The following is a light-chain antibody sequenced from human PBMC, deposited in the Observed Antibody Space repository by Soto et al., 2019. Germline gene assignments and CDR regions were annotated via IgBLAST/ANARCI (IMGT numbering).Light chain of an antibody. CDR2: GAS. Sequence: EIVLTQSPGTLSLSPGERATLSCRASQSVSNSYLAWYQQIPGQAPRLLIYGASSRATGIPDRFSGSGSGTDFTLTISRLEPEDFAVYYCQQYGSSRTFGQGTKVEIK. CDR1: QSVSNSY. CDR3: QQYGSSRT. J-gene: IGKJ1*01. V-gene: IGKV3-20*01.